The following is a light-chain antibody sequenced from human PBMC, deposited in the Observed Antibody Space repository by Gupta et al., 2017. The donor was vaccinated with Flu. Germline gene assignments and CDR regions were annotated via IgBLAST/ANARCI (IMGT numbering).Light chain of an antibody. CDR1: QSMSSW. V-gene: IGKV1-5*03. Sequence: DIQMTQSPSTLSASVGDRVTITCRASQSMSSWLACYQQKPGKAPNLLIYGASTLESGVPSRFIGSGACTDFTLTISSLQPDDFATYYCQQYNNYPRHTFGPGTKVDIK. CDR2: GAS. CDR3: QQYNNYPRHT. J-gene: IGKJ3*01.